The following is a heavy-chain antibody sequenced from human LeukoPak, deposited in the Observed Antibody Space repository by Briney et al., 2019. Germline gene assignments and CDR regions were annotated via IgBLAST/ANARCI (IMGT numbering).Heavy chain of an antibody. CDR2: ISGSGGST. D-gene: IGHD5-12*01. Sequence: GALILSCAASGFTFSSYAMSWVRQAPGKGLEWVSAISGSGGSTYYADSVKGRFTISRDNSKNTLYLQMNSLRAEDTAVYYCAKDRGAYSGYDFFDYWGQGTLVTVSS. J-gene: IGHJ4*02. CDR3: AKDRGAYSGYDFFDY. V-gene: IGHV3-23*01. CDR1: GFTFSSYA.